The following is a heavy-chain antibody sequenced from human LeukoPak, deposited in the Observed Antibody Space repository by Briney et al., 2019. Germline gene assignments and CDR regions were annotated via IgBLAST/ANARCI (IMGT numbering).Heavy chain of an antibody. D-gene: IGHD1-26*01. CDR2: INHSGST. CDR3: ARVSGSCMHRRGYYFDY. J-gene: IGHJ4*02. CDR1: GGSFSGYY. Sequence: SSETLSLTCTVYGGSFSGYYWSWIRQPPGKGLEWIGEINHSGSTNYNPSLKSRVTISVDTSKNQFSLKLSSVTAADTAVYYCARVSGSCMHRRGYYFDYWGQGNLVTVSS. V-gene: IGHV4-34*01.